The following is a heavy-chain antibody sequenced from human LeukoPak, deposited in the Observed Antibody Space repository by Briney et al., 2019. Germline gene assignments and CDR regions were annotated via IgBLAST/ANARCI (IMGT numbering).Heavy chain of an antibody. J-gene: IGHJ4*02. Sequence: ASVKVSCKASGYTFTSYDINWVRQATGQGLEWMGWMNPNSGNTGYAQKFQGRVTITRSTSISTAYMELSSLRSEDTAVYCCARGFSQRTSQILRFLEWLSYPYYFDYWGQGTLVTVSS. D-gene: IGHD3-3*01. CDR3: ARGFSQRTSQILRFLEWLSYPYYFDY. CDR2: MNPNSGNT. CDR1: GYTFTSYD. V-gene: IGHV1-8*03.